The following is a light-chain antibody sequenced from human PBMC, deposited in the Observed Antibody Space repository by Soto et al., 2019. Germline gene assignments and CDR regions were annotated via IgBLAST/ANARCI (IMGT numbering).Light chain of an antibody. CDR2: AAS. V-gene: IGKV1-39*01. J-gene: IGKJ1*01. CDR1: QSISSY. CDR3: QQSYSTLWT. Sequence: DIQMIQSPASLSASVGDRVTITCRASQSISSYLNWYQQKPGKAPKLLIYAASSLQSGVPSRFSGSGSGTDFTLTISSLQPEDFATYYCQQSYSTLWTFGQGTNVDIK.